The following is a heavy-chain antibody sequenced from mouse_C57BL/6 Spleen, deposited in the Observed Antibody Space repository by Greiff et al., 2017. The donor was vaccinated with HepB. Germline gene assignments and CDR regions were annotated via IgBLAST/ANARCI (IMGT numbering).Heavy chain of an antibody. Sequence: VQLKESGGGLVQPGGSLSLSCAASGFTFTDYYMSWVRQPPGKALEWLGFIRNKANGYTTEYSASVKGRFTISRDNSQSILYLQMNGLRAEDSATYYCARYLSYSGYDMDDWGQGTSVTVSS. CDR1: GFTFTDYY. CDR2: IRNKANGYTT. J-gene: IGHJ4*01. D-gene: IGHD2-12*01. CDR3: ARYLSYSGYDMDD. V-gene: IGHV7-3*01.